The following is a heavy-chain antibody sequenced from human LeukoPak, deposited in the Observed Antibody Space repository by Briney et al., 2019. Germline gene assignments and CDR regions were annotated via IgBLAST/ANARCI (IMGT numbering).Heavy chain of an antibody. J-gene: IGHJ4*02. Sequence: SQTLSLTCTVSGGSISSGGYYWSWIRQHPGKGLEWIGYIYYSGSTYYNPSLKSRVTISVDTSKNQLSLKLSSVTAADTAVYYCARHESAVVVPSDWGQGTLVTVSS. V-gene: IGHV4-31*03. D-gene: IGHD2-2*01. CDR3: ARHESAVVVPSD. CDR2: IYYSGST. CDR1: GGSISSGGYY.